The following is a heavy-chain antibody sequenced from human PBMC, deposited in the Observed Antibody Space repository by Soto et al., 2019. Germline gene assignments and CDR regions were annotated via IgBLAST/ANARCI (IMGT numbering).Heavy chain of an antibody. CDR1: GGSFSGYY. CDR3: ARGRGDIVVVPAAIPFGY. Sequence: NPSETLSLTCAVYGGSFSGYYWSWIRQPPGKGLEWIGEINHSGSTNYNPSLKSRVTISVDTSKNQFSLKLSSVTAADTAVYYCARGRGDIVVVPAAIPFGYWGQGTLVTVSS. J-gene: IGHJ4*02. CDR2: INHSGST. D-gene: IGHD2-2*01. V-gene: IGHV4-34*01.